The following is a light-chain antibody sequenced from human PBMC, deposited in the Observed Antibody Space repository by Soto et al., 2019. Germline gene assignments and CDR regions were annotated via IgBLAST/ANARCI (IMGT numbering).Light chain of an antibody. J-gene: IGKJ4*01. CDR3: QQYGSSPLT. Sequence: EIVLTQSPGTLSLSPGETATLSCRASQSVSSGYLAWYQQKPGQAPRLLIYGASNRATGFPDRFRGSGSGTDFILTINRLEPEDFAIYYCQQYGSSPLTFGGGTKVEI. CDR1: QSVSSGY. CDR2: GAS. V-gene: IGKV3-20*01.